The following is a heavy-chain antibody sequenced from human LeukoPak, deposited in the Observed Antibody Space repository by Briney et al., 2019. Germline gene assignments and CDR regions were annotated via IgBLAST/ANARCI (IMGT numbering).Heavy chain of an antibody. CDR1: GFTFSAYS. CDR3: AKRAPYSFDY. J-gene: IGHJ4*02. V-gene: IGHV3-23*01. Sequence: GGSLRLSCAASGFTFSAYSMSWVRQAPGKGLEWVSGINAGGGGTYYADSVKGQFTISRDNSKNTLYLQMNSLRVEDTAVYYCAKRAPYSFDYWGQGTLVTVPS. CDR2: INAGGGGT.